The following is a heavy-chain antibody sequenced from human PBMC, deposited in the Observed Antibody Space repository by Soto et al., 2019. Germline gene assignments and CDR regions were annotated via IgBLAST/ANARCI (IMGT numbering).Heavy chain of an antibody. J-gene: IGHJ3*02. CDR3: ARDPLAVAGRGGAFDI. CDR2: IWYDGSNK. CDR1: GFTFSSYG. V-gene: IGHV3-33*01. Sequence: GGSLRLSCAASGFTFSSYGMHWVRQAPGKGLEWVAVIWYDGSNKYYADSVKGRFTISRDNSKNTLYLQMNSLRAEDTAVYYCARDPLAVAGRGGAFDIWGQGTMVTVSS. D-gene: IGHD6-19*01.